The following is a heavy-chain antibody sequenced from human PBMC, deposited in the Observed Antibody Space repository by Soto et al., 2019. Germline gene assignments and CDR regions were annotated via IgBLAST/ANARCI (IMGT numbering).Heavy chain of an antibody. Sequence: EVQLLESGGGLVQPGGSLRLSCAASGITFSNYAMSWVRQAPGKGLEWVSTIVPGGSNTYYADSLKGLFTISRDNSKKTLFLQMNSLRAEDTALYYCAKTFVGNHWYFDLWGRGTLVTVSS. CDR3: AKTFVGNHWYFDL. CDR2: IVPGGSNT. CDR1: GITFSNYA. V-gene: IGHV3-23*01. D-gene: IGHD7-27*01. J-gene: IGHJ2*01.